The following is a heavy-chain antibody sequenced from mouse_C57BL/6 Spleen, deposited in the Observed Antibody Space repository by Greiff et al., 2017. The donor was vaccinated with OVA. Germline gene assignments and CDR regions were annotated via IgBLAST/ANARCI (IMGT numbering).Heavy chain of an antibody. J-gene: IGHJ2*01. V-gene: IGHV1-54*01. CDR2: INPGSGGT. CDR1: GYAFTNYL. CDR3: ARVYDGYYY. Sequence: QVQLQQSGAELVRPGTSVKVSCKASGYAFTNYLIEWVKQRPGQGLEWIGVINPGSGGTNYNEKFKGKATLTADKSSSTAYMQRSSLTSEDSAVYFCARVYDGYYYWGQGTTLTVSS. D-gene: IGHD2-3*01.